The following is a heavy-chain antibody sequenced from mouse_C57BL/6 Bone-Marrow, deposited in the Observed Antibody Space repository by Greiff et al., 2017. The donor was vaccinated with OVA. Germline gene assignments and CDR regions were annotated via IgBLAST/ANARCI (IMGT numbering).Heavy chain of an antibody. Sequence: EVKVEESGGGLVQPGGSMKLSCAASGFTFSDAWMDWVRQSPEKGLEWVAEIRNKANNHATYYAESVKGRFTISRDDSKSSVYLQMNSLRAEDTGIYYCTRGYGSSYGDAMDYWGQGTSVTVSS. CDR1: GFTFSDAW. V-gene: IGHV6-6*01. CDR2: IRNKANNHAT. CDR3: TRGYGSSYGDAMDY. J-gene: IGHJ4*01. D-gene: IGHD1-1*01.